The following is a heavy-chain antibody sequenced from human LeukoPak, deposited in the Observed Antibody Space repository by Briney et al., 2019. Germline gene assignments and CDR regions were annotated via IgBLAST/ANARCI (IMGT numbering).Heavy chain of an antibody. V-gene: IGHV7-4-1*02. CDR2: INTNTGNP. CDR1: GYTFTNYA. Sequence: ASVNVSCKASGYTFTNYAMNWVRQAPGQGLERMGWINTNTGNPTYAQGFTGRFVFSLDTSVSTAYLQISSLKAEDTAVYYCAKVPPLSTVGYGMDVWGQGTTVTVSS. J-gene: IGHJ6*02. D-gene: IGHD4-11*01. CDR3: AKVPPLSTVGYGMDV.